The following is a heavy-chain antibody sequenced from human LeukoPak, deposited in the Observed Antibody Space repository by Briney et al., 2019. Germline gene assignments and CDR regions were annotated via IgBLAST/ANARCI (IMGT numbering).Heavy chain of an antibody. V-gene: IGHV3-11*04. J-gene: IGHJ4*02. Sequence: GGSLRLSCAASGFTFSDYYMSWIRQASGKGLEWVSYISDSGSTMYYAESVKGRFTISRDNAKNSLYLQMNSLRAEDTAVYYCARESYSSGWPFFDYWGQGTLVTVSS. CDR2: ISDSGSTM. CDR3: ARESYSSGWPFFDY. D-gene: IGHD6-19*01. CDR1: GFTFSDYY.